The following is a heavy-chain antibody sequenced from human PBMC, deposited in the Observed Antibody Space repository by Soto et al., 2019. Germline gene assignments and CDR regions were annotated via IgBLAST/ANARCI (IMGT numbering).Heavy chain of an antibody. CDR3: ATLAAAGGDYYYYGMDV. D-gene: IGHD6-13*01. CDR2: IYYSGST. Sequence: SETLSLTCAVSGGSVNSGNNYWTWIRQPPGKGLEWIGSIYYSGSTYYNPSLKSRVTISVDTSKNQFSLKLSSVTAADTAVYYCATLAAAGGDYYYYGMDVWGQGTTVTVSS. CDR1: GGSVNSGNNY. J-gene: IGHJ6*02. V-gene: IGHV4-39*01.